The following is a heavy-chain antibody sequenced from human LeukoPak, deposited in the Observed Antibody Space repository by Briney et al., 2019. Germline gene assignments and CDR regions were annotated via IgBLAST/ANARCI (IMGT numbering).Heavy chain of an antibody. D-gene: IGHD1-26*01. Sequence: PSETLSLTCTVSGGSISTSSYYWGWVRQPPGKGLEWIGNIFYSGSTYYSPSLKSRVTISLDTSRNQFSLKLRSVTAADTAVYYCARYSGSYPHDAFEIWGQGTMVTVSS. J-gene: IGHJ3*02. V-gene: IGHV4-39*07. CDR1: GGSISTSSYY. CDR3: ARYSGSYPHDAFEI. CDR2: IFYSGST.